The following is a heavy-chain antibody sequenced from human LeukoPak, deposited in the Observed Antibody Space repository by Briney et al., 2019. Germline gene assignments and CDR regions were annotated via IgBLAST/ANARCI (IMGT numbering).Heavy chain of an antibody. V-gene: IGHV3-23*01. Sequence: PGGSLRLSCADSGFTFSSYAMSWVRQAPGEGLEWVSAISGNGGSTYYADSVKGQFTSSRDNSKNTLYLQMNSLRAEDTAVYYCAKGESLWDGMDVWGQATTVTVSS. CDR3: AKGESLWDGMDV. D-gene: IGHD2/OR15-2a*01. CDR1: GFTFSSYA. CDR2: ISGNGGST. J-gene: IGHJ6*02.